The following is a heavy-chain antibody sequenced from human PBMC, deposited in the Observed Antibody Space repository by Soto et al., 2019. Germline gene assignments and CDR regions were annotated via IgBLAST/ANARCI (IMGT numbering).Heavy chain of an antibody. Sequence: QVQLVESGGGVVQPGRSLRLSCAASGFTFSSYGMHWVRQAAGKGLEWVAVIWYDGSNKYYADSVKGRFTISRDNSKNTLYLQMNSLRAEDTAVYYCAREVPAAPLDYWGQGTLVTVSS. J-gene: IGHJ4*02. CDR3: AREVPAAPLDY. D-gene: IGHD2-2*01. CDR2: IWYDGSNK. CDR1: GFTFSSYG. V-gene: IGHV3-33*01.